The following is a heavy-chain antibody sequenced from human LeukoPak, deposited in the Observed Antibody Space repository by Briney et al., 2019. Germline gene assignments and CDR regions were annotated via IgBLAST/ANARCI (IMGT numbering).Heavy chain of an antibody. CDR2: ISYDGSNK. J-gene: IGHJ6*04. V-gene: IGHV3-30*04. Sequence: PGGSLRLSCAASGFTFSSYAMHWVSQAPSKGLEWVAVISYDGSNKYYADSVKGRFTISRDNSKNTLYLQMNSLRAEDTAVYYCARSSGWGVIIIPYYYYGMDVWGKGTTVTVSS. CDR3: ARSSGWGVIIIPYYYYGMDV. D-gene: IGHD3-10*01. CDR1: GFTFSSYA.